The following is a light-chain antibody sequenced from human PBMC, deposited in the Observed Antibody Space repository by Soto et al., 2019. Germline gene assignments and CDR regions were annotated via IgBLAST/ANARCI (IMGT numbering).Light chain of an antibody. J-gene: IGLJ3*02. Sequence: QSVMTQPPSVSAAPGQKVTISCSGSSSNIGGNSVSWYQQLPGTAPKLLIQRNNERPSGVPDRFSGSKSGTSVSLAISGLRSDDEATYYCAAWDDTLDAQVFGGGTKVTVL. CDR1: SSNIGGNS. V-gene: IGLV1-47*01. CDR2: RNN. CDR3: AAWDDTLDAQV.